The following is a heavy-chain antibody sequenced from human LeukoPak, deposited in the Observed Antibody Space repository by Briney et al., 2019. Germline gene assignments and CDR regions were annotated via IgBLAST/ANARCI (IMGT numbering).Heavy chain of an antibody. J-gene: IGHJ6*03. D-gene: IGHD6-13*01. CDR2: LSWNSDNI. V-gene: IGHV3-9*01. Sequence: GGSLRLSCAASGFTFDDYAMHWVRQAPGKGLGWVSGLSWNSDNIGYADAVKGRFTITRDNAKNSLYLQMNRLRAEDTALYYCAKGGIHRGYYYYYMDVWGKGTTVTISS. CDR1: GFTFDDYA. CDR3: AKGGIHRGYYYYYMDV.